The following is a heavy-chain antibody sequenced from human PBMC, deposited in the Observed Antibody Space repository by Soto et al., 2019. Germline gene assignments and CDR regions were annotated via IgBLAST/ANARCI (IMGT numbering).Heavy chain of an antibody. Sequence: GGSLRLSCAASGFTFSSYSMNWVRQAPGKGLEWVSSISSSSSYIYYADSVKGRFTISRDNAKNSLYLQMNSLRAEDTAVYYCARAGHSSSWYAYYGMDVWGQGTTVTVSS. CDR1: GFTFSSYS. D-gene: IGHD6-13*01. V-gene: IGHV3-21*01. CDR2: ISSSSSYI. CDR3: ARAGHSSSWYAYYGMDV. J-gene: IGHJ6*02.